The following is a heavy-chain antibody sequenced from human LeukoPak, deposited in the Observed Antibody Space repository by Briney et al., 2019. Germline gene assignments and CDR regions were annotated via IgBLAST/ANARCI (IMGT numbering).Heavy chain of an antibody. CDR1: GFTFSDYR. J-gene: IGHJ4*02. D-gene: IGHD3-10*01. V-gene: IGHV3-74*01. CDR2: INSDGSST. Sequence: PGGSLRLSCAVSGFTFSDYRMHWVRQAPGKGLVWVSRINSDGSSTTYADSVKGRFTISRDNAKNTLYLQMNSLRAEDTAVYYCARHRYGAFDYWGRGTLVTVSS. CDR3: ARHRYGAFDY.